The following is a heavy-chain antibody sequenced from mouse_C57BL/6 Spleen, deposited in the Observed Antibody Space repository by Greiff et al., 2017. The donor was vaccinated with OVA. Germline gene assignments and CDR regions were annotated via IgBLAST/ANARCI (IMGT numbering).Heavy chain of an antibody. CDR1: GYAFSSYW. D-gene: IGHD3-2*02. CDR2: IYPGDGDT. Sequence: VQLQQSGAELVKPGASVKISCKASGYAFSSYWMNWVKQRPGKGLEWIGQIYPGDGDTNYNGKFKGKATLTADKSSSTAYMQLSSLTSEDSAVYFCARRKTAQPYSDYWGQGTTLTVSS. V-gene: IGHV1-80*01. CDR3: ARRKTAQPYSDY. J-gene: IGHJ2*01.